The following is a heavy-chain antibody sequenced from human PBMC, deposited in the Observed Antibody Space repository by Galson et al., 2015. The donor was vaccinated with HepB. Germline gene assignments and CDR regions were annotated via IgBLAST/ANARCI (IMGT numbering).Heavy chain of an antibody. CDR3: ARDSGSSSYYYMDV. D-gene: IGHD6-19*01. J-gene: IGHJ6*03. CDR2: IDPSDSYT. CDR1: GYGFTTYW. Sequence: QSGAEVKKPGESLRISCEGSGYGFTTYWINWVRQMPGKGLEWMGRIDPSDSYTNYSPSFQGHITISADKSISTAYLQWGSLRASDTAIYYCARDSGSSSYYYMDVWGKGTTITVSS. V-gene: IGHV5-10-1*01.